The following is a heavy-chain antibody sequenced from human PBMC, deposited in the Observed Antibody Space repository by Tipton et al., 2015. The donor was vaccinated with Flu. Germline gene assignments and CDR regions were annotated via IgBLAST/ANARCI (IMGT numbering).Heavy chain of an antibody. V-gene: IGHV6-1*01. J-gene: IGHJ1*01. D-gene: IGHD5-12*01. CDR3: ARSGSSQEYLQH. CDR1: GDSVSSNSAT. CDR2: TYYRSEWHN. Sequence: LVKPTQTLSLTCAISGDSVSSNSATWNWIRQSPSRGLEWLGRTYYRSEWHNVYAVSVISRITTNPDTAKNQVSLQLNSVTPEDTAVYYCARSGSSQEYLQHWGQGILVTVSS.